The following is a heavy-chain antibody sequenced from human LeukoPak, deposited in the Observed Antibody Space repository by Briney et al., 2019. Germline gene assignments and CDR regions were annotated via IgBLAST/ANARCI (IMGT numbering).Heavy chain of an antibody. J-gene: IGHJ3*02. V-gene: IGHV3-48*03. CDR1: GFTFSSYE. D-gene: IGHD4-17*01. CDR2: ISSSGSTI. CDR3: ARVGTTVTTPDAFDI. Sequence: GGSLRLSCAASGFTFSSYEMNWVRQAPGKGLEWVSYISSSGSTIYYADSVKGRFTISRDNAKNSLYLQMNSLRAEDTAVYYCARVGTTVTTPDAFDIWGQGTMVTVSS.